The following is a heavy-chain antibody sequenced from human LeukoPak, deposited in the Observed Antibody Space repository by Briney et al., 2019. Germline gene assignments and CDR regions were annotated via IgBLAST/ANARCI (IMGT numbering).Heavy chain of an antibody. CDR1: GFTFSSYA. CDR3: AREYYDSSGCLDY. V-gene: IGHV3-30-3*01. D-gene: IGHD3-22*01. CDR2: ISYDGSNK. J-gene: IGHJ4*02. Sequence: GGSLRLSCAASGFTFSSYAMHWVRQAPGKGLEWVAVISYDGSNKYYADSVKGRFTISRDNSKNTLYLQMNSLRAEDTAVYYCAREYYDSSGCLDYWGQGALVTVSS.